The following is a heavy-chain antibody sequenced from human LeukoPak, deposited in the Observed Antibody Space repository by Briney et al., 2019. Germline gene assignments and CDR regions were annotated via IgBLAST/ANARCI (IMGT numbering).Heavy chain of an antibody. Sequence: GGSLRLSCAASGFTFSDYWVHWVRQAPGKGLVWVSIINTDTRGTYYADSVKGRFTISRDNAKNTLYLQMNSLRAEDTAVYYCARAGAYHFDNWGQGTLVTVSS. CDR2: INTDTRGT. D-gene: IGHD3-16*01. V-gene: IGHV3-74*01. J-gene: IGHJ4*02. CDR3: ARAGAYHFDN. CDR1: GFTFSDYW.